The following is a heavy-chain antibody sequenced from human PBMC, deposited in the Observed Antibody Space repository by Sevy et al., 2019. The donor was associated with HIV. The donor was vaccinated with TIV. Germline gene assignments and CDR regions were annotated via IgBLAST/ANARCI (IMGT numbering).Heavy chain of an antibody. CDR2: INIYNGNT. CDR3: ARMRNLGEPSDP. CDR1: GYTFTTFG. J-gene: IGHJ5*02. Sequence: ASVKVSCKPSGYTFTTFGTNWVRQAPGQGLEWMAWINIYNGNTIYAQNLQGRVTLTRDTSTNTAYMELRSLTSDDTAVYYCARMRNLGEPSDPWGQGALVTVSS. V-gene: IGHV1-18*01. D-gene: IGHD3-16*01.